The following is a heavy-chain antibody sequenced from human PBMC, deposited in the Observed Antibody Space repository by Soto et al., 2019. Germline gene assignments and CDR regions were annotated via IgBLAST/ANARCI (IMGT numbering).Heavy chain of an antibody. J-gene: IGHJ6*02. CDR3: ARQGFRALHGLVDV. Sequence: QVPLQESGPGLVKPSEILSLSCTVSDGSISNYYWSWFRQTPGKGLEWIGYVHDSWGSNYNPSLKSRVAISLDTSKSQFSLKLTSVIATDTAVYYCARQGFRALHGLVDVWGQGITVTVSS. CDR2: VHDSWGS. CDR1: DGSISNYY. D-gene: IGHD1-26*01. V-gene: IGHV4-59*08.